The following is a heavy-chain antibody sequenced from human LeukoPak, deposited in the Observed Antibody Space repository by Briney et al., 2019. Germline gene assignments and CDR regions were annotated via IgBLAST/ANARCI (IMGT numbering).Heavy chain of an antibody. J-gene: IGHJ4*02. D-gene: IGHD4/OR15-4a*01. Sequence: MTSETLSLTCAVYGGSFSGYYWSWIRQPPGKGLKWIGEINHSGSTNYNPSLKSRVTISVDTSKNQFSLKLSSVTAADTAVYYCRIKGASFDYWGQGTLVTVSS. CDR1: GGSFSGYY. CDR3: RIKGASFDY. V-gene: IGHV4-34*01. CDR2: INHSGST.